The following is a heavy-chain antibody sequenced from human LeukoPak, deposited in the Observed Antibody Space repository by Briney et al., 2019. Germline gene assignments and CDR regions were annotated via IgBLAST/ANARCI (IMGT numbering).Heavy chain of an antibody. V-gene: IGHV3-23*01. CDR2: ISGSGSGSST. CDR1: GFTFSNAW. Sequence: GGSLRLSCAASGFTFSNAWMSWVRQAPGKGLEWVPTISGSGSGSSTYYADSVKGRFTISRDNSRNTLYLQMNSLRAEDTAVYYCAKSGYNRFDYWGQGTLVTVSS. D-gene: IGHD5-24*01. CDR3: AKSGYNRFDY. J-gene: IGHJ4*02.